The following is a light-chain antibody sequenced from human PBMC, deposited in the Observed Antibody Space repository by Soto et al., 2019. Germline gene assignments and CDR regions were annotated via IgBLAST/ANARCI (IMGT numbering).Light chain of an antibody. CDR1: QSVSSN. CDR2: GAS. J-gene: IGKJ1*01. CDR3: QQYGSSAS. Sequence: EMVMTQSPATLSVSPLEVVTAAFRASQSVSSNLAWYQQRPGQAPRLLIYGASTRATGIPDRFSGSGSGTDFTLTISRLETEDFAVYYCQQYGSSASFGQGTKVDI. V-gene: IGKV3D-15*01.